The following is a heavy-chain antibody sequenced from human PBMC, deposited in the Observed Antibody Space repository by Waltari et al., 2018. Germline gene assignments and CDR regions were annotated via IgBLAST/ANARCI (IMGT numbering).Heavy chain of an antibody. CDR3: AREARTAGPGRYFDS. CDR2: SYDSGNN. D-gene: IGHD6-19*01. J-gene: IGHJ4*02. Sequence: QVQLQESGPGLLKPSETLSLTCTVSGGSIGGYYWSWIRQSPGKGLEWIGYSYDSGNNYYNPSLQSRVTISLDTSKKEMSLKLTSVTGADTAIYYCAREARTAGPGRYFDSWGQGTLVTVSS. CDR1: GGSIGGYY. V-gene: IGHV4-59*01.